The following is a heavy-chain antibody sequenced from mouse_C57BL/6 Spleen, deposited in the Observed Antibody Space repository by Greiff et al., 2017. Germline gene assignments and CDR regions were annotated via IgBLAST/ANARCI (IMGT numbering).Heavy chain of an antibody. J-gene: IGHJ1*03. CDR2: IYPGDGDT. V-gene: IGHV1-82*01. CDR3: ARRLSTTVEDWYFDV. CDR1: GYAFSSSW. D-gene: IGHD1-1*01. Sequence: QVQLQQSGPELVKPGASVKISCKASGYAFSSSWMTWVKQRPGKGLEWIGRIYPGDGDTNYNGKFKGKATLTADKSSSTAYMQRSSLTSEDSAVYYCARRLSTTVEDWYFDVWGTGTTVTVSS.